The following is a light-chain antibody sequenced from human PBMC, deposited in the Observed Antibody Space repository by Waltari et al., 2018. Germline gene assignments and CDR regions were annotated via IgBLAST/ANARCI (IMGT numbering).Light chain of an antibody. CDR2: GAS. J-gene: IGKJ2*01. Sequence: VLTQSPGTLSLSPGETATLSCRASQTITKRYFAWYQQKPGQAPRLLIYGASSRAAGVPERFSGSGSGTDFTLTISRLEPEDFAVYFCQQYGSSIMYTFGQGTKLEIK. CDR3: QQYGSSIMYT. CDR1: QTITKRY. V-gene: IGKV3-20*01.